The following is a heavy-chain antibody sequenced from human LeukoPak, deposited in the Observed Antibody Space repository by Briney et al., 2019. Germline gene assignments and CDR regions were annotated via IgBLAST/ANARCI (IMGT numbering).Heavy chain of an antibody. CDR3: TKDQGSTITTSWYFDL. Sequence: GRSLRLSCAASGFTFDDYAMHWVRQVPGKGLEWVSGISWNSGSIGYAESVKGRFTISRDNAKNSLYLQMNSLRAEDMAFYYCTKDQGSTITTSWYFDLWGRGTLVTVSS. D-gene: IGHD5-24*01. J-gene: IGHJ2*01. CDR1: GFTFDDYA. CDR2: ISWNSGSI. V-gene: IGHV3-9*03.